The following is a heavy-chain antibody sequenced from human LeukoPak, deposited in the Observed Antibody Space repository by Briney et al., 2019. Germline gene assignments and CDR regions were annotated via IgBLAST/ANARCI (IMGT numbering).Heavy chain of an antibody. Sequence: SETLSLTCTVSGGSISSYYWSWIRQPPGKGLEWIGYIYYSGSTNYNPSLKSRVTISVDTSKNQFPLKLSSVTAADTAVYYCARDYGITMVRGAPRPYYYYGMDVWGKGTTVTVPS. CDR1: GGSISSYY. V-gene: IGHV4-59*01. D-gene: IGHD3-10*01. CDR2: IYYSGST. J-gene: IGHJ6*04. CDR3: ARDYGITMVRGAPRPYYYYGMDV.